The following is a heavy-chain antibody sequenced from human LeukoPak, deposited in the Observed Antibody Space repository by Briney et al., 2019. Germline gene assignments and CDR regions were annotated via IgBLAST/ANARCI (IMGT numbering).Heavy chain of an antibody. CDR1: GFTFSSYA. Sequence: GGSLRLSCAASGFTFSSYAMSWVRQAPGKGLEWVAVISYDVGKKYYADSVKGRFTISRDNSKNTLYLQMNSLRAEDTAVYYCAKDDYYDTSGYRDWGQGTLVTVSS. D-gene: IGHD3-22*01. V-gene: IGHV3-30*18. CDR3: AKDDYYDTSGYRD. CDR2: ISYDVGKK. J-gene: IGHJ4*02.